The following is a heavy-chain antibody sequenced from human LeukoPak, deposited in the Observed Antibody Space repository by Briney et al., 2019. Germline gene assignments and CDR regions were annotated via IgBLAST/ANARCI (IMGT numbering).Heavy chain of an antibody. D-gene: IGHD3-9*01. Sequence: SETLSLTCTVSGGSISGYFGNWIRQPPGKGLEWIGYIYYSGSTDYNPSLKSRVTISVDTSKNQFSLKLSSVTAADTAVYYCARGGGLYDILTAYYYSYYYYMDVWGKGTTVTISS. V-gene: IGHV4-59*01. CDR1: GGSISGYF. J-gene: IGHJ6*03. CDR2: IYYSGST. CDR3: ARGGGLYDILTAYYYSYYYYMDV.